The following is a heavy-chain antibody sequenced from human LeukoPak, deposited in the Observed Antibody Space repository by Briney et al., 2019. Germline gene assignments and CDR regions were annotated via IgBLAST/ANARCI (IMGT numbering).Heavy chain of an antibody. V-gene: IGHV1-69*06. CDR2: IIPIFGTA. CDR3: ARGGKIALAGTRSSQYFQH. CDR1: GGTFSSYA. D-gene: IGHD6-19*01. Sequence: GASVKVSCKASGGTFSSYAISWVRQAPGQGLEWMGGIIPIFGTANYAQKFQGRVTITADKSTSTAYMELSSLRPEDTAVYYCARGGKIALAGTRSSQYFQHWGQGTLVTVSS. J-gene: IGHJ1*01.